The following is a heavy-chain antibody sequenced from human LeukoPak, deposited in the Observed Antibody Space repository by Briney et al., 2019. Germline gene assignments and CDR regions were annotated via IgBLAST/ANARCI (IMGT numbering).Heavy chain of an antibody. Sequence: GGSLRLSCAASGFTFSSYSMNWVRQPPGKGLEWVSYISSSSNTVYQADSVKDRFITSRDNAKNTLYLLMNSLRDEDTAVYYCASLGVDMATMGHREKSDCWGQGTLVTVSS. CDR3: ASLGVDMATMGHREKSDC. CDR1: GFTFSSYS. V-gene: IGHV3-48*02. J-gene: IGHJ4*02. CDR2: ISSSSNTV. D-gene: IGHD5-24*01.